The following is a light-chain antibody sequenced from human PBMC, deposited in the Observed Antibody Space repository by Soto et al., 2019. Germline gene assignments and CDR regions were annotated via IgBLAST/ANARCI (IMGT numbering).Light chain of an antibody. CDR1: HSIGTW. CDR2: DAS. Sequence: DLPLTPSPSALSASLGDRFTITCRASHSIGTWLAWYQQRPGKAPKLLIYDASSLGSGVPPRFNGSRSETEFTLTIRNLQPDDFATYYCQQYNSFPWTFGLVTKVDNK. J-gene: IGKJ1*01. V-gene: IGKV1-5*01. CDR3: QQYNSFPWT.